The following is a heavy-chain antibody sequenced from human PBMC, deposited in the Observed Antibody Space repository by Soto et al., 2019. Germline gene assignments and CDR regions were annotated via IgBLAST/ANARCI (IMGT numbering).Heavy chain of an antibody. Sequence: QVQLVQSGAEVKKPGASVKVSCKASGYTFTSYGISWVRQAPGQGLEWMGWISAYNGNTNYAQKLQGRVTMTTDTSTSTGYMELRSLRSDDTAVYYCARGLAYCSGGSCYSNYYYSYYMDVWGKGTTVTVSS. V-gene: IGHV1-18*01. CDR3: ARGLAYCSGGSCYSNYYYSYYMDV. CDR1: GYTFTSYG. J-gene: IGHJ6*03. CDR2: ISAYNGNT. D-gene: IGHD2-15*01.